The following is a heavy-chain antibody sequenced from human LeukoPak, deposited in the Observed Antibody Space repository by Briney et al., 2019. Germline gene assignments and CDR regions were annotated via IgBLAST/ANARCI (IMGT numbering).Heavy chain of an antibody. Sequence: GAAVKVSCKASGYTFTSYGIRWVGQAAGQGLEWMGWISAYNGNTNYAQKLQGRLTMTTDTSTSTAYMELRSLRSDDTAVYYCARDKMVRGVTIDYWGQGTLVTVSS. CDR3: ARDKMVRGVTIDY. CDR1: GYTFTSYG. V-gene: IGHV1-18*01. CDR2: ISAYNGNT. J-gene: IGHJ4*02. D-gene: IGHD3-10*01.